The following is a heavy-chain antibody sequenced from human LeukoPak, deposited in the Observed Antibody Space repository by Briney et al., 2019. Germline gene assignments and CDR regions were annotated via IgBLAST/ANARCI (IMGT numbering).Heavy chain of an antibody. CDR3: ARGYSSSSVGFDY. CDR2: IYYSGST. D-gene: IGHD6-6*01. V-gene: IGHV4-59*01. Sequence: ASETLSLTCTVSGVSISSYYWSWIRQPPGKGLEWIGYIYYSGSTNYNPSLKSRVTISVDTSKNQFSLKLSSVTAADTAVYYCARGYSSSSVGFDYWGQGTLVTVSS. J-gene: IGHJ4*02. CDR1: GVSISSYY.